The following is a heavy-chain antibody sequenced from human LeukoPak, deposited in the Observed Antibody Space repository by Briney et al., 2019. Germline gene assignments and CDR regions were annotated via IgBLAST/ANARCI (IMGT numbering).Heavy chain of an antibody. CDR1: GFNFGDYN. CDR3: TRGQLYPYGPEFDF. Sequence: GGSLRLSCTPSGFNFGDYNMNWVRQAPGKGLEWVGCIRAKTHDGTADYAASVKGRFTISRDDSKSIAYLQMTGLKSEDTAVYYCTRGQLYPYGPEFDFWGQGTLVTVSS. CDR2: IRAKTHDGTA. J-gene: IGHJ4*02. D-gene: IGHD3-10*01. V-gene: IGHV3-49*04.